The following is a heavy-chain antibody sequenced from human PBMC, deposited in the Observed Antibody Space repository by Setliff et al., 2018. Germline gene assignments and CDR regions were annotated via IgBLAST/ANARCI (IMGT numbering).Heavy chain of an antibody. V-gene: IGHV3-23*01. CDR3: IRDTSGRDAFDI. CDR1: GFTFSTYA. Sequence: PGGSLRLSCAASGFTFSTYAMTWIRQAPGKGLEWVAAISGYGSRTYYADSVKGRSTISRDNSQNTMYLQMNSLRAEDTAVYYCIRDTSGRDAFDIWGQGTMVTVSS. CDR2: ISGYGSRT. J-gene: IGHJ3*02. D-gene: IGHD6-19*01.